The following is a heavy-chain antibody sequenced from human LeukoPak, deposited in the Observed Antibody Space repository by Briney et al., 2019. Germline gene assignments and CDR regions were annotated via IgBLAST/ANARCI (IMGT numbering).Heavy chain of an antibody. CDR1: GYTFTGYY. D-gene: IGHD1-26*01. J-gene: IGHJ4*02. CDR2: INPNSGGT. V-gene: IGHV1-2*02. Sequence: ASVKVSCKASGYTFTGYYVHWVRQAPGQGLEWMGWINPNSGGTNYAQKFQGRVTMTRNTSISTAYMELSSLRSEDTAVYYCASYDGSYYAYWGQGTLVTVSS. CDR3: ASYDGSYYAY.